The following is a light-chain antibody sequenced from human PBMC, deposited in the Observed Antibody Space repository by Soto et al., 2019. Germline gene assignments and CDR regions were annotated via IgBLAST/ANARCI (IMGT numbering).Light chain of an antibody. CDR1: QVIYNY. V-gene: IGKV1-33*01. CDR2: DAS. Sequence: DIQMTQSPALLAASVGDRFAISDQASQVIYNYLNWYQQRPGKAPKLLIYDASNLETGVPSRFSGSGSGTDFTFTISSLQPEDVATYYCQQYDSRLSVGGGTKVDIK. CDR3: QQYDSRLS. J-gene: IGKJ4*01.